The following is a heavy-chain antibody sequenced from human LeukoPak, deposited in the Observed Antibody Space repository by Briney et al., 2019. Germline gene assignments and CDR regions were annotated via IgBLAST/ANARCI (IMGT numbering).Heavy chain of an antibody. D-gene: IGHD4-17*01. Sequence: GGSLRLSCAASGFTVSSNYMSWVRQAPGKGLEWVSVIYSGGSTYYADSVKGRFTISRDNSKNTLYLQMNSLRAEDTAVYYCAREKSVTPLYYYYGMDVWGQGTTVTVSS. V-gene: IGHV3-53*01. CDR1: GFTVSSNY. J-gene: IGHJ6*02. CDR2: IYSGGST. CDR3: AREKSVTPLYYYYGMDV.